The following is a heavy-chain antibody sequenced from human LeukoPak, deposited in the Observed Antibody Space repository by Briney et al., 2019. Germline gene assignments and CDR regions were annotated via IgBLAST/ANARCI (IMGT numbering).Heavy chain of an antibody. Sequence: SQTLSLTCTVSGGSISSGSYYWSWIRQPAGRGLEWIGRIYTSGSTNYNPSRKSRVTISVDTSKNQFSLKLSPVTAADTAVYYCARVRRMIVDHWGQGTLVTVSS. J-gene: IGHJ4*02. CDR1: GGSISSGSYY. CDR3: ARVRRMIVDH. V-gene: IGHV4-61*02. D-gene: IGHD3-22*01. CDR2: IYTSGST.